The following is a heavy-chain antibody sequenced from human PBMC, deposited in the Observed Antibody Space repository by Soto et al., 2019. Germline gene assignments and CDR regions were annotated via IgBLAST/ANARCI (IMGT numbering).Heavy chain of an antibody. CDR1: GFTFSSYG. CDR2: ISYDGSNK. CDR3: AKDRHPGRSSGWYQSSPFDY. V-gene: IGHV3-30*18. J-gene: IGHJ4*02. Sequence: GGSLRLSCAASGFTFSSYGMHWVRQAPGKGLEWVAVISYDGSNKYYADSVKGRFTISRDNSKNTLYLQMNSLRAEDTAVYYCAKDRHPGRSSGWYQSSPFDYWGQGTLVTVSS. D-gene: IGHD6-19*01.